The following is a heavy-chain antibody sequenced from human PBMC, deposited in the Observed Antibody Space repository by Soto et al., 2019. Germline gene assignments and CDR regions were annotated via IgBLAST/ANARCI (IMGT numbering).Heavy chain of an antibody. J-gene: IGHJ4*02. CDR3: ATHSRDGYNDEYYFAY. Sequence: PGGSLRLSCAASGFTFSGSAMLWVRQASGKGLEWVGRIRSKANNYATAYGASVKGRFTISRDDSKSTAYLQMNSLKAEDTAVYYCATHSRDGYNDEYYFAYWGRGTLVTVSS. D-gene: IGHD5-12*01. CDR2: IRSKANNYAT. CDR1: GFTFSGSA. V-gene: IGHV3-73*01.